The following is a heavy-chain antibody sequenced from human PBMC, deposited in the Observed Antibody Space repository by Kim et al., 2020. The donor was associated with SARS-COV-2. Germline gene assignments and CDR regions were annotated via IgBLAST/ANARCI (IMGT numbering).Heavy chain of an antibody. CDR2: ISYDGSNK. D-gene: IGHD2-15*01. CDR1: GFTFSSYA. J-gene: IGHJ4*02. Sequence: GGSLRLSCAASGFTFSSYAMHWVRQAPGKGLEWVAVISYDGSNKYYADSVKGRFTISRDNSKNTLYLQMNSLRAEDTAAYYCARDPLGDIVVVVAAPSFDYWGQGTLVTVSS. CDR3: ARDPLGDIVVVVAAPSFDY. V-gene: IGHV3-30*04.